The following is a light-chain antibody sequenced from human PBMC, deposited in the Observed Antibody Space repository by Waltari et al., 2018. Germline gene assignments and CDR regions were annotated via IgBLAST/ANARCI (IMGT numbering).Light chain of an antibody. CDR3: MQSLQTPT. V-gene: IGKV2-28*01. J-gene: IGKJ4*01. CDR2: LGS. Sequence: DIVMTQSPLSLPVTPGETSYISCRSSQSLLHSNGYNYLDWYLQKPGQSPQLLIYLGSNRASGVPDRFSGSGSGTDFTLKISRVEAEDVGVYYCMQSLQTPTFGGGTKVEIK. CDR1: QSLLHSNGYNY.